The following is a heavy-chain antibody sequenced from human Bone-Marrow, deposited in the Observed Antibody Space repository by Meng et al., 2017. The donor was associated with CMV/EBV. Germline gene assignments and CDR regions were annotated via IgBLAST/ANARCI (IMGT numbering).Heavy chain of an antibody. CDR2: INHSGST. J-gene: IGHJ5*02. CDR3: ARETTPYNWFDP. CDR1: GGSFSGYY. Sequence: SETLSLTCAVYGGSFSGYYWSWIRQPPGKGLEWIGEINHSGSTNYNPSLKSRVTISVDTSKNQFSLKLSSVTAADTAVYYCARETTPYNWFDPWGQGTLVPVSS. D-gene: IGHD1-7*01. V-gene: IGHV4-34*01.